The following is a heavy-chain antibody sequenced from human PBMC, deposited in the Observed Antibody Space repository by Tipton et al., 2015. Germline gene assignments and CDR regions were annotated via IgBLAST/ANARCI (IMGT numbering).Heavy chain of an antibody. CDR3: ARHTVTTEFDVFDI. CDR2: ISYSGST. J-gene: IGHJ3*02. CDR1: GGSVSTSNYY. V-gene: IGHV4-61*01. Sequence: LRLSCTVSGGSVSTSNYYWGWIRQSPGKGLEWIGYISYSGSTHYNPSLKRRVTISLDTSKNQFSLRLSSVTAADTAVYYCARHTVTTEFDVFDIWGQGTRVTVSS. D-gene: IGHD4-17*01.